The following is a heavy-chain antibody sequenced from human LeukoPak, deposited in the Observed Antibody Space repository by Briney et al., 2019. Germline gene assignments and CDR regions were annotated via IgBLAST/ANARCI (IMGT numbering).Heavy chain of an antibody. CDR3: ARGGGPYESTGFFAGPFDY. D-gene: IGHD6-19*01. CDR2: LIPIFGTA. CDR1: GGTFSTNA. J-gene: IGHJ4*02. V-gene: IGHV1-69*05. Sequence: SVKVSCKASGGTFSTNAISWVRRAPGQGLEWMGGLIPIFGTAHYAQSLQGRVTITTDESTSTAYMVLSSLRSDDTAVYYCARGGGPYESTGFFAGPFDYWGQGTLVTVSS.